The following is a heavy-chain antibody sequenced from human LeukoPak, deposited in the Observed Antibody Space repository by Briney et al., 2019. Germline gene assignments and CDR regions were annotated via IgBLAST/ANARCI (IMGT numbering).Heavy chain of an antibody. V-gene: IGHV1-2*02. CDR1: GYTFTSYY. CDR3: ARTLYIAAVPGGFDY. CDR2: INPNSGGT. Sequence: ASVKASCKASGYTFTSYYMHWVRQAPGQGLEWMGWINPNSGGTNYAQKFQGRVTMTRDTSISTAYMELSRLRSDDTALYYCARTLYIAAVPGGFDYWGQGSLVTVSS. J-gene: IGHJ4*02. D-gene: IGHD6-13*01.